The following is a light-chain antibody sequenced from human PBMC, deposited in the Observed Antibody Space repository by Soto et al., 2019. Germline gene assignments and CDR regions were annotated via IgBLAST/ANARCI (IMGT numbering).Light chain of an antibody. CDR2: DAS. Sequence: EIVLTQSPGTLSLSPGERATLSCRASQSISSSLAWYQQKPGQAPRLLIYDASNRATGIPARFSGSGSGTDFTLTISSLETEDFAVYYCQQRNSWLPGTFGQGTKVEIK. V-gene: IGKV3-11*01. CDR1: QSISSS. J-gene: IGKJ1*01. CDR3: QQRNSWLPGT.